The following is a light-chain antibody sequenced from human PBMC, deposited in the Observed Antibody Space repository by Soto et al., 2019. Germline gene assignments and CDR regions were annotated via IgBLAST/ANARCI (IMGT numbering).Light chain of an antibody. V-gene: IGKV3-11*01. CDR3: QQRSNWPPL. CDR2: DAS. Sequence: EIVLTQSPATLSLSPGERATLSCRASQSVSSYLAWYQQKPGQAPRLLIYDASNRATGIPARFSGSGSGTDFTLTISSLEPEDFAVYYCQQRSNWPPLFGQGKRLEIK. CDR1: QSVSSY. J-gene: IGKJ5*01.